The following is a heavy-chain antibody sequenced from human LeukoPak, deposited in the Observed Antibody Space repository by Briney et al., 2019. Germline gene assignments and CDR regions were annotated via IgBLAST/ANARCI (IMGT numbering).Heavy chain of an antibody. V-gene: IGHV4-39*07. J-gene: IGHJ4*02. D-gene: IGHD4-23*01. CDR2: IYYSGST. CDR1: GGSISSSSYY. Sequence: SETLSLTCTVSGGSISSSSYYWGWIRQPPGKGLEWIGSIYYSGSTYYNPPLKSRVTISVDTSKNQFSLKLSSVTAADTAVYYCARGLDYGGNSGQAFDYWGQGTLVTVSS. CDR3: ARGLDYGGNSGQAFDY.